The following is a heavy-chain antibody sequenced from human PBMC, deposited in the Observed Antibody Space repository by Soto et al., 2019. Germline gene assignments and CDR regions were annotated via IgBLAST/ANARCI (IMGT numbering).Heavy chain of an antibody. J-gene: IGHJ5*02. D-gene: IGHD3-3*01. CDR1: GGSISSYY. CDR2: IYYSGST. Sequence: NPSETLSLTCTVSGGSISSYYWSWIRQPPGKGLEWIGYIYYSGSTNYNPSLKSRVTISVDTSKNQFSLKLSSVTAADTAVYYCARGSIKIFGVGSEWFDPWGQGTLVTVSS. CDR3: ARGSIKIFGVGSEWFDP. V-gene: IGHV4-59*01.